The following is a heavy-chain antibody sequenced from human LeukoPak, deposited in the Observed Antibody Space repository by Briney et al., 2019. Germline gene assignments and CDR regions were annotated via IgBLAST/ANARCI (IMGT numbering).Heavy chain of an antibody. J-gene: IGHJ3*02. CDR1: GFTFSSYS. Sequence: GGSLRLSCAASGFTFSSYSMNWVRQAPGKGLEWVSYISSSSSTIYYADSVKGRFTVSRDNAKNSLYLQMNSLRAEDTAVYYCARASRDHDAFDIWGQGTMVTVSS. D-gene: IGHD2/OR15-2a*01. CDR2: ISSSSSTI. CDR3: ARASRDHDAFDI. V-gene: IGHV3-48*01.